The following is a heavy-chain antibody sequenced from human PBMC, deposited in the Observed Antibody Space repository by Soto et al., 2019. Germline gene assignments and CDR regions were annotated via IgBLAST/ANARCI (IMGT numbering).Heavy chain of an antibody. J-gene: IGHJ2*01. CDR1: GGSISSSSYY. CDR3: VRLSNSYGYWYFDL. CDR2: IYYSGST. D-gene: IGHD5-18*01. Sequence: QLQLQESGPGLVKPSETLSLTCTVSGGSISSSSYYWGWIRQPPGKGLEWIGSIYYSGSTYYNPSLKSRVTISVDTSKNQFSLKLSSVTAADTAVYYCVRLSNSYGYWYFDLWGRGTLVTVSS. V-gene: IGHV4-39*01.